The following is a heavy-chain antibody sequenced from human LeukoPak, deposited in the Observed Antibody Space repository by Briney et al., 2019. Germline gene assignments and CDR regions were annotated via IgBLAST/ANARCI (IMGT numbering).Heavy chain of an antibody. CDR3: ARNDYGDYVGTYNWFDP. D-gene: IGHD4-17*01. CDR2: ISSSGSTI. V-gene: IGHV3-48*03. J-gene: IGHJ5*02. CDR1: GFTFSSYE. Sequence: GGSLRLSCAASGFTFSSYEMNWVRQAPGKGLEWVSYISSSGSTIYYADSVKGRFTISRDNAKNSLYLQMNSLRAEDTAVYYCARNDYGDYVGTYNWFDPWGQGTLVTVSS.